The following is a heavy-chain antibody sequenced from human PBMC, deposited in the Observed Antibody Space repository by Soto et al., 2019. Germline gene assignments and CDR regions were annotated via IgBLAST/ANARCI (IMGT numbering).Heavy chain of an antibody. CDR3: AREQDIVLVPADYYYGMDV. CDR1: GDTFSSYA. J-gene: IGHJ6*02. CDR2: IIPIFGTA. Sequence: QVQLVQSGAEVKKPGSSVKVSCKASGDTFSSYAISWVRQAPGQGLEWMGGIIPIFGTANYAQKFQGRVTITADESTITAYMELRSLRSKDTGVYYCAREQDIVLVPADYYYGMDVWGQGTTVTVSS. D-gene: IGHD2-2*01. V-gene: IGHV1-69*12.